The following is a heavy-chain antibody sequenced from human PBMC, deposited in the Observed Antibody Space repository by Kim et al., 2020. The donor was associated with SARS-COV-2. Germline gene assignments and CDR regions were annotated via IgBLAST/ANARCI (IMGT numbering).Heavy chain of an antibody. J-gene: IGHJ4*02. D-gene: IGHD5-18*01. Sequence: YAQKFQGRVTMTEDTSTDTGYMELSSLRSEDTAVYYCATGIQLWSYYFDYWGQGTLVTVSS. CDR3: ATGIQLWSYYFDY. V-gene: IGHV1-24*01.